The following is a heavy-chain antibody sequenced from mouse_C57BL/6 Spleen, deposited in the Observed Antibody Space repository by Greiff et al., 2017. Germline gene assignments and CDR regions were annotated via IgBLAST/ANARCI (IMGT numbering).Heavy chain of an antibody. CDR1: GFNIKDYY. D-gene: IGHD1-1*01. V-gene: IGHV14-1*01. J-gene: IGHJ1*03. CDR3: TTYYYGSSPYWYFDV. Sequence: EVKLVESGAELVRPGASVKLSCTASGFNIKDYYMHWVKQRPEQGLEWIGRIDPEDGDTEYAPKFQGKATMTADTSSNTAYLQLSSLTSEDTAVYYCTTYYYGSSPYWYFDVWGTGTTVTVSS. CDR2: IDPEDGDT.